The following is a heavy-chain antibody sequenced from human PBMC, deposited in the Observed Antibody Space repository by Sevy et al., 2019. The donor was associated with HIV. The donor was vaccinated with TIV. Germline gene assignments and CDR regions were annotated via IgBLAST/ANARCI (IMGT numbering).Heavy chain of an antibody. V-gene: IGHV1-69*13. D-gene: IGHD5-18*01. Sequence: ASVKVSCKASGGTFSSYAISWVRQAPGQGLEWMGGIIPIFGTANYAQKFQGRVTITADESTSTAYMELSSLGSEDTAVYYCAEAVAARGYSYGPPYYGMDVWGQGTTVTVSS. CDR3: AEAVAARGYSYGPPYYGMDV. J-gene: IGHJ6*02. CDR1: GGTFSSYA. CDR2: IIPIFGTA.